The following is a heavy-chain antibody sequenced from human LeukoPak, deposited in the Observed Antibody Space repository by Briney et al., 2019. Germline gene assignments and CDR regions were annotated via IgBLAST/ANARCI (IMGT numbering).Heavy chain of an antibody. D-gene: IGHD6-13*01. V-gene: IGHV4-39*01. J-gene: IGHJ4*02. CDR1: GASFSSSTYY. Sequence: SETLSLTCTVSGASFSSSTYYWGWLRQPPGKGMEWIGSNYYSRSNYYNPSLKSRVTMSVNKCKNQFSLKLSSVTAADTAVYYCARHAGGISATGTRPFDYWGQGTLVTVAS. CDR3: ARHAGGISATGTRPFDY. CDR2: NYYSRSN.